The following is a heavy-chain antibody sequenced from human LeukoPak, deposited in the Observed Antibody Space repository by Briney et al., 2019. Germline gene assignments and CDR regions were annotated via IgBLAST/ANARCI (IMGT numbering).Heavy chain of an antibody. Sequence: GGSLRLSCAASGFTFSDYILDWIRQAPGKGLEWVGRIRRGANSYTTEYAASVKGRFTISRDDSKNSLYLHMNSLKTEDTAVYHCSRDGGEGGNSAFDIWGQGTMVTVSS. CDR3: SRDGGEGGNSAFDI. V-gene: IGHV3-72*01. CDR2: IRRGANSYTT. D-gene: IGHD3-16*01. J-gene: IGHJ3*02. CDR1: GFTFSDYI.